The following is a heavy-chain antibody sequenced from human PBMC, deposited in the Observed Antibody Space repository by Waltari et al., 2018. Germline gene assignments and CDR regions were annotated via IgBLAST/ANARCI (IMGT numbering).Heavy chain of an antibody. D-gene: IGHD3-22*01. V-gene: IGHV4-39*01. J-gene: IGHJ4*02. CDR2: MTCGRHT. CDR1: GDPINSNTYS. Sequence: LQLQESGPGLVKPSETLSLTCSVSGDPINSNTYSWAWNRQPPGVGLEWIATMTCGRHTFNKPTLKSRITLSVDTSKNQFSLVLTSVTAADTAVYYCARRSRDSSGHFYSDYWGQGTLVTVSS. CDR3: ARRSRDSSGHFYSDY.